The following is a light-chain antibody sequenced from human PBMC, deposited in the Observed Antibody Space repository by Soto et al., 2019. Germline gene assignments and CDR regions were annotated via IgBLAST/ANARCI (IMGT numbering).Light chain of an antibody. Sequence: QSVLTQSPSTSGTPGQRVTISCSGSSSNIGGNLVNWYQQIPGTAPKLLIYNNNQRPSGVPDRFSGSKSGTSAFLAISGLQSEDEADYYCAVWDDSLNGVLFGGGTKVTVL. CDR3: AVWDDSLNGVL. CDR1: SSNIGGNL. J-gene: IGLJ2*01. CDR2: NNN. V-gene: IGLV1-44*01.